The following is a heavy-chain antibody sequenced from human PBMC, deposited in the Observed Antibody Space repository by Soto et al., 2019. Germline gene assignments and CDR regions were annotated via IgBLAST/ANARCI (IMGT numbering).Heavy chain of an antibody. CDR1: GFTFSSYA. CDR3: AKADIVLMVYAIVGAYDY. J-gene: IGHJ4*02. V-gene: IGHV3-23*01. Sequence: GGSLRLSCAASGFTFSSYAMSWVRQAPGKGLEWVSAISGSGGSTYYADSVKGRFTISRDNSKNTLYLQMNSLRAEDTAVYYYAKADIVLMVYAIVGAYDYWGQGTLVTVSS. D-gene: IGHD2-8*01. CDR2: ISGSGGST.